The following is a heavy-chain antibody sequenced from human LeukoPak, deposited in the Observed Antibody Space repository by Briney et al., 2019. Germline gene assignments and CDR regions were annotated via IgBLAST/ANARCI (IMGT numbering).Heavy chain of an antibody. CDR3: AKTRPLDSSSWSHGDY. V-gene: IGHV3-23*01. J-gene: IGHJ4*02. CDR1: GFTFSSYA. Sequence: PGGSLRLSCAASGFTFSSYAMSWVRQAPGKGLEWVSAISGSGDSTHYGDSVKGRFTIPRDNSKNTLYLQMNSLRAEDTAVYYCAKTRPLDSSSWSHGDYWGQGTLVTVSS. D-gene: IGHD6-13*01. CDR2: ISGSGDST.